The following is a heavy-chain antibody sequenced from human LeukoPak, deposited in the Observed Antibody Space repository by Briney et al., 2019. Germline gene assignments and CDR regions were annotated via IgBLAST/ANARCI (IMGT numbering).Heavy chain of an antibody. D-gene: IGHD6-13*01. CDR1: GGSISSGSYY. CDR3: ARVTYSSSWYYYGMDV. V-gene: IGHV4-61*10. CDR2: IYYSGST. Sequence: SETLSLTCTVSGGSISSGSYYWSWIRQPAGKGLEWIGYIYYSGSTNYNPSLKSRVTISVDTSKSQFSLSLSSVTAADTAVYYCARVTYSSSWYYYGMDVWGQGTTVTVSS. J-gene: IGHJ6*02.